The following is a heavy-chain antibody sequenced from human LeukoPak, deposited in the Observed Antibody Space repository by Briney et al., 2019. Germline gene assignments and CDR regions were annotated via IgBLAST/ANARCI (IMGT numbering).Heavy chain of an antibody. CDR3: AKDRSGSSSWDFDY. CDR2: ISWNSGSI. V-gene: IGHV3-9*03. D-gene: IGHD6-13*01. Sequence: GGSLRLSCAASGFTFDDYAMHWVRQAPGKGLEWVSGISWNSGSIGYADSVKGRFTISRDNAKNSLYLQTNSLRAEDMALYYCAKDRSGSSSWDFDYWGQGTLVTVSS. CDR1: GFTFDDYA. J-gene: IGHJ4*02.